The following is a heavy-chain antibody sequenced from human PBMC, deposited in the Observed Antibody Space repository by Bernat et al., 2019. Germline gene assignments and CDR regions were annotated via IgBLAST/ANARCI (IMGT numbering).Heavy chain of an antibody. V-gene: IGHV3-33*01. J-gene: IGHJ3*02. Sequence: QVQLVESGGGVVQPGRSLRLSCAASGFTFSSYGLHWVRQAPGKGLEWVAIIWYDGSNNYYADSVKGRFTISRDNAKNSLYLQMNSLRAEDTAVYYCARDLFRGSSKAFDIWGQGTMVTVSS. D-gene: IGHD1-26*01. CDR1: GFTFSSYG. CDR3: ARDLFRGSSKAFDI. CDR2: IWYDGSNN.